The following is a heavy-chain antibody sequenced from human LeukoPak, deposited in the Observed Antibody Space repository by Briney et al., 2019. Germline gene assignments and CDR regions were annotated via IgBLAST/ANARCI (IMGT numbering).Heavy chain of an antibody. V-gene: IGHV1-2*02. J-gene: IGHJ6*02. CDR1: GYTFTGYY. CDR2: INPNSGGT. Sequence: ASVKVSCKASGYTFTGYYMHWVRQAPGQGLEWMGWINPNSGGTNYAQKFQGRVTMTRDTSISTAYMELSRLRSDDTAVYYCASSGCSSTSCCAPYGMDVWGQGTTVTVSS. D-gene: IGHD2-2*01. CDR3: ASSGCSSTSCCAPYGMDV.